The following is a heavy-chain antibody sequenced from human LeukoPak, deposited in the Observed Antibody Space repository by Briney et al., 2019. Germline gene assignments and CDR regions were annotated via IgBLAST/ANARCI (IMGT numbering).Heavy chain of an antibody. CDR1: GYTFTSYD. CDR3: ARAVEVVPAAISDY. CDR2: ISTYNGNT. Sequence: GASVTVSCTASGYTFTSYDISWVRQAPGQGLEWMGWISTYNGNTNYAQILQGRVTMTTDTSTSTAYMELRSLRSDDTAVYYCARAVEVVPAAISDYWGQGTLVTVSS. D-gene: IGHD2-2*01. V-gene: IGHV1-18*01. J-gene: IGHJ4*02.